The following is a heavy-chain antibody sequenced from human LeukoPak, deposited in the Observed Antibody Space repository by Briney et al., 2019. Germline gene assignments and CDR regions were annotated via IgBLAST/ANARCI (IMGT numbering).Heavy chain of an antibody. J-gene: IGHJ6*03. CDR2: IIPIFGIP. D-gene: IGHD4-11*01. CDR1: RGTFNNNA. CDR3: ARGKFSDYTGNPGARKTSYYMDV. V-gene: IGHV1-69*13. Sequence: SVKVSCKASRGTFNNNAISSVREAPGQGLEWMGGIIPIFGIPNYAQKFQGRVTITADESTSTAYMELSSLRAEDTAVYYCARGKFSDYTGNPGARKTSYYMDVWGKGTTVTVSS.